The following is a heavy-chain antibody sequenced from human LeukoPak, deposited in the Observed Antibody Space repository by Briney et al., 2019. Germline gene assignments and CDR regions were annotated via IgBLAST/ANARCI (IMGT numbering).Heavy chain of an antibody. D-gene: IGHD3-3*01. CDR1: GGTFSSYA. J-gene: IGHJ4*02. V-gene: IGHV1-69*13. Sequence: SVKVSCKASGGTFSSYAISWVRQAPGQGLEWMGGIIPIFGTANYAQKFQGRVTITADESTSTAYMELSSLRSEDTAVYYCARVGLSEVFGVVIQTNYFDYWGQGTLVTVSS. CDR2: IIPIFGTA. CDR3: ARVGLSEVFGVVIQTNYFDY.